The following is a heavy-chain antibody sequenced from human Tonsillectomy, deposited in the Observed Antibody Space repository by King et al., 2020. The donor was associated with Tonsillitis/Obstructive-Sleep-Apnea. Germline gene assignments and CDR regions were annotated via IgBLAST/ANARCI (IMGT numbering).Heavy chain of an antibody. V-gene: IGHV3-30*18. J-gene: IGHJ3*02. Sequence: VQLVESGGGVAQPGRSLRLSCAASGFTFSSYGMHWVRQAPGKGLEWVAVISYDGSNKYYADSVKGRFTISRDNSKHTLYLQMNSLRAEDTAVYYCAKEEEPDTYGGNSRAFDIWGQGTMVTVSS. CDR3: AKEEEPDTYGGNSRAFDI. CDR2: ISYDGSNK. CDR1: GFTFSSYG. D-gene: IGHD4-23*01.